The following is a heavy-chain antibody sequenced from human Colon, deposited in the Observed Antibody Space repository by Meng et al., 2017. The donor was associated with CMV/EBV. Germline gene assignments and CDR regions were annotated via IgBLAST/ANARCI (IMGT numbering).Heavy chain of an antibody. CDR3: VKGVSGWSWGYFDY. CDR2: ISWDGGST. V-gene: IGHV3-43D*03. D-gene: IGHD6-19*01. Sequence: GGSLRLSCVGSGFTFDDHVMHWVRQVPGKGLEWVSLISWDGGSTYYADSVKGRFTISRDDSRNSLFLQMNSLRKEDTAFYYCVKGVSGWSWGYFDYWGQGSLVTVSS. CDR1: GFTFDDHV. J-gene: IGHJ4*02.